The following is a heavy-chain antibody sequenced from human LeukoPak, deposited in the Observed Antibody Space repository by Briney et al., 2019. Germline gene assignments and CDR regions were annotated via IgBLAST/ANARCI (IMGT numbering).Heavy chain of an antibody. D-gene: IGHD2-2*01. CDR2: ISSSGSPI. Sequence: GGSLRLSCAAPGFTFSSCEMNWVRQAPGKGLEWVSYISSSGSPIYYADSVKGRFTISRDNAKNSLYLQMNSLRAEDTAVYYCARYCSTTSCYDADYWGQGTLVTVSS. J-gene: IGHJ4*02. CDR1: GFTFSSCE. CDR3: ARYCSTTSCYDADY. V-gene: IGHV3-48*03.